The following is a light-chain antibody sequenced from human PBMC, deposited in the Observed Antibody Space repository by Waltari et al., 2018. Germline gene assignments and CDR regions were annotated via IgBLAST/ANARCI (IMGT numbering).Light chain of an antibody. Sequence: QSVLTQPPSASGTPGQRVTISCSGSSSNIGTYNVHWYQHLPGAAPKLLICLNNQRPSGGPDRFSASKSGTSASLAISGLQSEDEADYYWAAWDGSLNGVVFGGGTKLTVL. J-gene: IGLJ2*01. CDR2: LNN. CDR3: AAWDGSLNGVV. CDR1: SSNIGTYN. V-gene: IGLV1-44*01.